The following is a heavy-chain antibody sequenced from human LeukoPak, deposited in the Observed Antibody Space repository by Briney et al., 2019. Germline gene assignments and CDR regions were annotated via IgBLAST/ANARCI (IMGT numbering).Heavy chain of an antibody. CDR2: INWNGGST. Sequence: SGGSLRLSCAASGFTFDDYGMGWVRQAPGKGLEWVSGINWNGGSTGYADSVKGRFTISRDNAKNSLYLQMNSLRAEDTALYYCARERGDSSGYSYWGQGTLVTVSS. CDR1: GFTFDDYG. D-gene: IGHD3-22*01. V-gene: IGHV3-20*04. J-gene: IGHJ4*02. CDR3: ARERGDSSGYSY.